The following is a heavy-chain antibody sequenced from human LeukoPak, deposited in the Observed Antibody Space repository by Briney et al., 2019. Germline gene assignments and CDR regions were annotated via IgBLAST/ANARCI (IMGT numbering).Heavy chain of an antibody. Sequence: GASVKVSCKASGYTFTSYGISWVRQAPGQGLEWMGWISAYNGNTNYAQKLQGRVTMTTDTSTSTAYMELRSLRSEDTAVYYCARASDWSGWYYYYYMDVWGKGTTVTISS. CDR3: ARASDWSGWYYYYYMDV. D-gene: IGHD3-3*01. V-gene: IGHV1-18*01. J-gene: IGHJ6*03. CDR1: GYTFTSYG. CDR2: ISAYNGNT.